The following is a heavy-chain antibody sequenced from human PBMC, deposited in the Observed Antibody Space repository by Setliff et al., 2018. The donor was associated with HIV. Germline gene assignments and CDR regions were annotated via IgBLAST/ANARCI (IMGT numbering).Heavy chain of an antibody. J-gene: IGHJ4*02. V-gene: IGHV1-3*01. Sequence: ASVKVSCKASGYTFTSYAMHWVRQAPGQRLEWMGWINAGNGNTKYSQKFQGRVTITRDTSASTVYMELSSLRSEDTAVYYCARDPEQLITLDYWGQGTLVTVSS. CDR2: INAGNGNT. D-gene: IGHD6-13*01. CDR3: ARDPEQLITLDY. CDR1: GYTFTSYA.